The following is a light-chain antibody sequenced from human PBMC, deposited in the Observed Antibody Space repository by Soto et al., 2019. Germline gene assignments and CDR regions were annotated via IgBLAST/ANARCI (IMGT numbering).Light chain of an antibody. CDR1: QNINNY. CDR2: DAS. J-gene: IGKJ5*01. Sequence: IQMTQSPSSLHASVGDRLIITCQASQNINNYLNWYQQKPGRAPKLLIYDASNLEAGVPSRFRGSGSGTDFTFTISRLQPEDIATYYCQQYENLPTFGQGTRLEIK. V-gene: IGKV1-33*01. CDR3: QQYENLPT.